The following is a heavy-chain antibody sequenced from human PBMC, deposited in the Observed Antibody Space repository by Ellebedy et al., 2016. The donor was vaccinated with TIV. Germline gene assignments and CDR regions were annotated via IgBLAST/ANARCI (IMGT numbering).Heavy chain of an antibody. Sequence: GESLKISCVASGFTFSSYAMCWVRQAPGKGLEWVSTISDSGVNTHFPDSVKGRFTISRDNAKNSLYLQMNSLRAEDTAVYYCARLASATCQCAFDIWGQGTMVTVSS. D-gene: IGHD2-15*01. CDR2: ISDSGVNT. J-gene: IGHJ3*02. CDR3: ARLASATCQCAFDI. V-gene: IGHV3-23*01. CDR1: GFTFSSYA.